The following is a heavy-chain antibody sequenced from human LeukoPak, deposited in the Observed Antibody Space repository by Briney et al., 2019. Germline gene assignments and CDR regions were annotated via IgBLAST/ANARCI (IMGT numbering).Heavy chain of an antibody. Sequence: SETLSLTCAVYGGSLSGYYWSWIRQPPGKGLEWTGEINHSGSTNYNPSLKSRVTISVDTSKNQFSLKLSSVTAADTAVYYCARDRRGIAFDYWGQGTLVTVSS. CDR1: GGSLSGYY. CDR2: INHSGST. D-gene: IGHD3-16*01. CDR3: ARDRRGIAFDY. V-gene: IGHV4-34*01. J-gene: IGHJ4*02.